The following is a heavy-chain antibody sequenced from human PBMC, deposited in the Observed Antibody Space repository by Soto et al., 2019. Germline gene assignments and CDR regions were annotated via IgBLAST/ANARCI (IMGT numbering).Heavy chain of an antibody. J-gene: IGHJ3*01. Sequence: PGGSLRLSCGGSGFSFDDYTMHWVRQAPGKGPEWVASLSWNSGFSGYADSVKGRFTISRDNAKSSVHLQMNNLRTEDTALYYCAKGRCTIVVTYAYDVWGQGTMVTV. CDR3: AKGRCTIVVTYAYDV. CDR1: GFSFDDYT. D-gene: IGHD3-22*01. CDR2: LSWNSGFS. V-gene: IGHV3-9*01.